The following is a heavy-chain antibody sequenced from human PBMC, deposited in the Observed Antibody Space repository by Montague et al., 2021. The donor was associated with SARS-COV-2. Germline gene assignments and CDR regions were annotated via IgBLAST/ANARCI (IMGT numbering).Heavy chain of an antibody. CDR1: GGSITNNIDY. J-gene: IGHJ3*01. CDR3: ARLKRYFDSSGSPSAFDF. D-gene: IGHD3-22*01. CDR2: IYYTGNT. V-gene: IGHV4-39*02. Sequence: SETLSLTCTVSGGSITNNIDYWAWIRQPPGKGLEWIGSIYYTGNTYYNPSLKSRVTISVVTSKNHFTLKLSSVTAAETAVYYCARLKRYFDSSGSPSAFDFWGKGNKVTVSS.